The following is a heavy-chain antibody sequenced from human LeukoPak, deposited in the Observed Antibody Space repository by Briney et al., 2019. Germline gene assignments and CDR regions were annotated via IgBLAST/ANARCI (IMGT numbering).Heavy chain of an antibody. D-gene: IGHD3-22*01. J-gene: IGHJ4*02. CDR3: ARHRRRGRVYYDSREFDY. Sequence: SETLSLTCTVSGGSISSYYWSWIRQPPGKGLEWIGYIYYSGSTNYNPSLKSRVTISVDTSKNQFSLKLSSVTAADTAVYYCARHRRRGRVYYDSREFDYWGQGTLVTVSS. CDR2: IYYSGST. CDR1: GGSISSYY. V-gene: IGHV4-59*08.